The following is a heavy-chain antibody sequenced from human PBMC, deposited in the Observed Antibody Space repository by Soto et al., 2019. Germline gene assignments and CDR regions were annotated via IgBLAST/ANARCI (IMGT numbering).Heavy chain of an antibody. CDR3: ARLPFPWGWFDP. J-gene: IGHJ5*02. CDR1: GIVFSDY. CDR2: ISGSGRTI. D-gene: IGHD3-16*01. V-gene: IGHV3-11*01. Sequence: QVQLVESGGGLVKPGGSLRLSCAASGIVFSDYMSWVRQAPGKGLEWLSYISGSGRTIYSADSVKGRFTISRDHATNSLYLQMNTVRTEDTAVYYCARLPFPWGWFDPWGQGTLVTVSS.